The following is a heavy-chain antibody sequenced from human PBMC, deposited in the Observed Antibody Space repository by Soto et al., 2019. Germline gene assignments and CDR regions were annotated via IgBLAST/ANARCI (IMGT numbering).Heavy chain of an antibody. J-gene: IGHJ6*02. CDR3: ASSGNYYYYYGMDV. Sequence: GWSLRLSCASSVFTFSSYSMNWVRQAPGKGLEWVSSISSSSSYIYYADSVKGRFTISRDNAKNSLYLQMNSLRAEDTAVYYCASSGNYYYYYGMDVWGQGTTVTVSS. D-gene: IGHD6-25*01. CDR1: VFTFSSYS. CDR2: ISSSSSYI. V-gene: IGHV3-21*01.